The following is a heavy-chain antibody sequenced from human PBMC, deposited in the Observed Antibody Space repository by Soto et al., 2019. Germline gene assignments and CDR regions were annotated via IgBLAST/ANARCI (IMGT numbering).Heavy chain of an antibody. V-gene: IGHV1-24*01. D-gene: IGHD3-10*01. CDR3: ATDSTLYDGSGSYYAFDI. CDR2: FDPEDGET. J-gene: IGHJ3*02. CDR1: GYTLPELS. Sequence: ASVKVSCKVSGYTLPELSMHWVRQAPGKGLEWMGGFDPEDGETIYEQKFQGRVTMTEDTSTDTAYMELSSLRSEDTAVYYCATDSTLYDGSGSYYAFDIWGQGTMVTV.